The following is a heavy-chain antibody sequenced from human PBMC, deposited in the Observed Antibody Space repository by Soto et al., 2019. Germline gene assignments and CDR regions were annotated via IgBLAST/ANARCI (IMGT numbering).Heavy chain of an antibody. V-gene: IGHV3-30*18. J-gene: IGHJ4*02. D-gene: IGHD3-16*01. CDR2: ISYDGSNK. Sequence: PWGSLRLSCASSVFTFSSYVMPWVRQAPGKGLEWVAVISYDGSNKYYADSVKGRFTISRDNSKNTLYLQMNSLRAEDTAVYYCAKARPEGGYWGQGTLVTVSS. CDR3: AKARPEGGY. CDR1: VFTFSSYV.